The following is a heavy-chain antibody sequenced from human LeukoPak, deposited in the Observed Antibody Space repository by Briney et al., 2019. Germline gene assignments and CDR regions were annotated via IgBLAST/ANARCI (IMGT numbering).Heavy chain of an antibody. Sequence: PGGSLRLSCAASGFTFSSYAMSWVRQAPGKGLVWVSAISGSGGSTYYADSVKGRFTISRDNSKNTLYLQMNSLRAEDTAVYYCAKDPVVPAATGLWFGGIFDAFDIWGQGTMVTVSS. CDR3: AKDPVVPAATGLWFGGIFDAFDI. CDR2: ISGSGGST. V-gene: IGHV3-23*01. D-gene: IGHD2-2*01. CDR1: GFTFSSYA. J-gene: IGHJ3*02.